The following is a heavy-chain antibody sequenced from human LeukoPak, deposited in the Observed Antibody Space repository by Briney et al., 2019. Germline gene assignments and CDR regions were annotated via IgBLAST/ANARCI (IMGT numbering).Heavy chain of an antibody. CDR1: GYSFTSYW. Sequence: AGESLKISCKGSGYSFTSYWIGWVRQMPGKGLEWMGIIYPGDSATRYSPSFQGQVTLSADKSISTAYLQWSSQNASDTAMDYCAKHQVAEVGDKISYYFDYWGQGSLVTVSS. D-gene: IGHD6-13*01. V-gene: IGHV5-51*01. J-gene: IGHJ4*02. CDR3: AKHQVAEVGDKISYYFDY. CDR2: IYPGDSAT.